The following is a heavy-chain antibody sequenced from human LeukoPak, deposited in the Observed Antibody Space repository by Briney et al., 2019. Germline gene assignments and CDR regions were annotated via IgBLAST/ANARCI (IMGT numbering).Heavy chain of an antibody. J-gene: IGHJ3*02. CDR2: ITGSGSST. CDR1: GFTFSSYG. D-gene: IGHD2-15*01. V-gene: IGHV3-23*01. Sequence: GGSLRLSCAASGFTFSSYGISWVRQGPGKGLEWVSSITGSGSSTYYADSVKGRFTISRDNSQNTLYLQMNSLRAEDTAVYYCARRSNYCSGGSCSFDIWGQGTMVTVSS. CDR3: ARRSNYCSGGSCSFDI.